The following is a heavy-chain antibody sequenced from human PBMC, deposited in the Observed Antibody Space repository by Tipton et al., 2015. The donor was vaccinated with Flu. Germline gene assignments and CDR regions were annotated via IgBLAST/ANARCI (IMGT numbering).Heavy chain of an antibody. CDR3: ARRGEHGSFYHPMDV. V-gene: IGHV4-39*01. Sequence: TLSLTCTVSSGSIRSTNYFCAWIRQPPGKRLELIGSIYPSGTTYYNPSLKSRVTISVDTSKSQFSLMLRSVTAADTAVYYCARRGEHGSFYHPMDVWGKGTTVTVSS. J-gene: IGHJ6*03. D-gene: IGHD1/OR15-1a*01. CDR1: SGSIRSTNYF. CDR2: IYPSGTT.